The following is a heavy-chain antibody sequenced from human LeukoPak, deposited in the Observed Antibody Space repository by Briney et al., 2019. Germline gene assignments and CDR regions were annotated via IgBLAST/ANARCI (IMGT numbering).Heavy chain of an antibody. CDR2: IKYDASST. J-gene: IGHJ3*02. Sequence: GGSLRLSCADSGFTFSSHWMHWVRQAPGKGLVWVSRIKYDASSTSYADSVKGRFTISRDNAKNTLYLQMNSLRAEDTAVYYCARVRSRYIWGTPQWPFDMWGQGTMVTV. CDR1: GFTFSSHW. CDR3: ARVRSRYIWGTPQWPFDM. V-gene: IGHV3-74*01. D-gene: IGHD3-16*01.